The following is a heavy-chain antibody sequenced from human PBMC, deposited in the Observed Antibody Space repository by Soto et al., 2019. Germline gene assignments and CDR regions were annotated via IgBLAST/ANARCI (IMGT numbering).Heavy chain of an antibody. CDR3: ARDGYCSSTSCYYYYYMDV. J-gene: IGHJ6*03. CDR2: MNPNSGNT. V-gene: IGHV1-8*01. Sequence: QVQLVQSGAEVKKPGASVKVSCKASGYTFTSYDINWVRQATGQGLEWMGWMNPNSGNTGYAQKFQGRVTMTMNTSISTAYMELSSLRSEDTAVYYCARDGYCSSTSCYYYYYMDVWGKGTTVTVSS. D-gene: IGHD2-2*01. CDR1: GYTFTSYD.